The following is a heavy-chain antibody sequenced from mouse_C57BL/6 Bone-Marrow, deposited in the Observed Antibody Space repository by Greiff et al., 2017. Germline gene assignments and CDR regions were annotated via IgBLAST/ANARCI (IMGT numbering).Heavy chain of an antibody. Sequence: QVQLQQPGAELVKPGASVKLSCKASGYTFTSYWMHWVKQRPGQGLEWIGDIYPGSGSTNYNEKFKSNATLTVDTSSSTAYMQLSSLTSEDSAVYYCARSRYDGYYLYAMDYWGQGTSVTVSS. V-gene: IGHV1-55*01. J-gene: IGHJ4*01. CDR1: GYTFTSYW. D-gene: IGHD2-3*01. CDR2: IYPGSGST. CDR3: ARSRYDGYYLYAMDY.